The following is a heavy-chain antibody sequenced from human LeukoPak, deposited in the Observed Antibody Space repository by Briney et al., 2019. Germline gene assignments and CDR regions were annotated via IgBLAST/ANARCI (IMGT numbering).Heavy chain of an antibody. V-gene: IGHV1-2*02. CDR1: GYTFNGSY. D-gene: IGHD4-11*01. J-gene: IGHJ4*02. CDR3: ARWMATVTTPDY. CDR2: INPNSGGT. Sequence: ASVKVSCKASGYTFNGSYLHWVRQAPGQGLEWMGWINPNSGGTNYAQKFQGRVTMTRDTPISTAYMELSRLRSDDTAVYYCARWMATVTTPDYWGQGTLVTVSS.